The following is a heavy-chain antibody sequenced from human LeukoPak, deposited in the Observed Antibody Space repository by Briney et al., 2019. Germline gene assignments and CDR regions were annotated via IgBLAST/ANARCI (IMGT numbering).Heavy chain of an antibody. CDR3: ATTRGVITLDGYHYYIDV. J-gene: IGHJ6*03. Sequence: PSETLSLTCAVYGGSFSDFYWSWIRQPPGKGLEWVGEINHSGNTKYNPSLKRGGTILLDTSKHQFSLKVRSVTAAHTAVYYCATTRGVITLDGYHYYIDVWGKGTTVTVSS. D-gene: IGHD3-10*01. CDR1: GGSFSDFY. V-gene: IGHV4-34*01. CDR2: INHSGNT.